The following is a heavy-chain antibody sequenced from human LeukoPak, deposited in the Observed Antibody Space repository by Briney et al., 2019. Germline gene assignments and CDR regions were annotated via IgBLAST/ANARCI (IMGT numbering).Heavy chain of an antibody. V-gene: IGHV3-30*03. Sequence: GGSLRLSCAASGFTFSIYWMTWVRQAPGKGLEWVAVISYDGSNKYYADSVKGRFTISRDNSKNTLYLQMNSLRAEDTAVYYCARGGIAAAGNYYYYGMDVWGKGTTVTVSS. CDR2: ISYDGSNK. CDR3: ARGGIAAAGNYYYYGMDV. CDR1: GFTFSIYW. J-gene: IGHJ6*04. D-gene: IGHD6-13*01.